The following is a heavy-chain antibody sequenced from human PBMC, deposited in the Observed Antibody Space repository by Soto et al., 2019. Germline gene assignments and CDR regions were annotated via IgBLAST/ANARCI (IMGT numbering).Heavy chain of an antibody. CDR1: GNTFTSFG. CDR3: ARVIPGAEAWFDP. J-gene: IGHJ5*02. V-gene: IGHV1-18*01. CDR2: ISAYTDDP. D-gene: IGHD2-2*01. Sequence: GASVKVSCKASGNTFTSFGVTWVRQAPGQGLEWMGWISAYTDDPNYAQKFQGRVTMTIDTSTSTAYLDLRSLTSDDTAVYYCARVIPGAEAWFDPWGQGTLVTVSS.